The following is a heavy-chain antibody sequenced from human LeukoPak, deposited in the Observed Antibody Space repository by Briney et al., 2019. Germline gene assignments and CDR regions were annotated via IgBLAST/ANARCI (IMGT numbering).Heavy chain of an antibody. CDR2: KNPNSGNT. CDR1: GYTFTSYD. Sequence: ASVKVSCKASGYTFTSYDINWVRQATGQGLEWMGWKNPNSGNTRYAQKFQGRLTITRNTPKSTAYRALSSLRSEDTAVYYCARGGGGSSSYYFDYWGQGTLVTVSS. V-gene: IGHV1-8*01. J-gene: IGHJ4*02. CDR3: ARGGGGSSSYYFDY. D-gene: IGHD6-6*01.